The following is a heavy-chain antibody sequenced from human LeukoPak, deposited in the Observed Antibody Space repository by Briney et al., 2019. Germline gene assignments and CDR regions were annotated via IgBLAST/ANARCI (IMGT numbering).Heavy chain of an antibody. CDR3: ARHRGDFWSGTMDV. CDR2: IIPIFGTA. CDR1: GGTFSSYA. V-gene: IGHV1-69*05. Sequence: SVKVSCKASGGTFSSYAISWVRQASGQGLEWMGGIIPIFGTANYAQKFQGRVTITTDESTSTAYMELSSLRSEDTAVYYCARHRGDFWSGTMDVWGKGTTVTVSS. J-gene: IGHJ6*04. D-gene: IGHD3-3*01.